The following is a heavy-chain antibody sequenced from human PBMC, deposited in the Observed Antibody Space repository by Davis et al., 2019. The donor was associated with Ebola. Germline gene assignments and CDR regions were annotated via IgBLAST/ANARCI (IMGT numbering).Heavy chain of an antibody. V-gene: IGHV3-15*07. CDR1: GFTFSNAW. CDR2: IKSKTDGGTR. CDR3: AAEWFGELWEIGSLDP. Sequence: GESLKISCATSGFTFSNAWMNWVRQAPGKGLEWVGRIKSKTDGGTRDYAAPVKGRFTISRDDSKYTLYLQMNSLKTEDTAVYYCAAEWFGELWEIGSLDPWGQGTLVTVSS. J-gene: IGHJ5*02. D-gene: IGHD3-10*01.